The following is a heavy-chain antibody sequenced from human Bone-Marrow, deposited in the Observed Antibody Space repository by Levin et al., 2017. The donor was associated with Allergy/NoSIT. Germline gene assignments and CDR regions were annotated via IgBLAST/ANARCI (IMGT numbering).Heavy chain of an antibody. J-gene: IGHJ4*02. Sequence: SGPTLVKLTQTLTLTCSFSEFSLNPSGVSVGWIRQPPGKALEWLASIYWDDDKSYSPSLKSRLMITKDTSKNQVVLKMTNMEIVDTATYYCVHCFTVFGVVSAIDSWGQGTLVTVSS. D-gene: IGHD3-3*01. CDR1: EFSLNPSGVS. CDR2: IYWDDDK. V-gene: IGHV2-5*02. CDR3: VHCFTVFGVVSAIDS.